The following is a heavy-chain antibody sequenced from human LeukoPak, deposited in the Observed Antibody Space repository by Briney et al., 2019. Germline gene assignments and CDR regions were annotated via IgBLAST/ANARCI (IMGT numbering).Heavy chain of an antibody. D-gene: IGHD3-22*01. CDR2: IYYSGST. Sequence: SETLSLTCTVSGGSISSYYWSLIRRPPGKGLEWIGYIYYSGSTNYNPSLKSRVTISVDTSKNQFSLKLSSVTAADTAVYYCARSPPPGYYYFDYWGQGTLVTVSS. J-gene: IGHJ4*02. CDR1: GGSISSYY. CDR3: ARSPPPGYYYFDY. V-gene: IGHV4-59*01.